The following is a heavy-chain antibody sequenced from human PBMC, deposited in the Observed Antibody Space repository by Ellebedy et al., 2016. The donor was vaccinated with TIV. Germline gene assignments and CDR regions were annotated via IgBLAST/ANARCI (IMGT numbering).Heavy chain of an antibody. D-gene: IGHD1-26*01. CDR1: GYTFSSYG. CDR2: ISPYNRNT. CDR3: ARDLGINSASYTDY. J-gene: IGHJ4*02. V-gene: IGHV1-18*04. Sequence: ASVKVSCXASGYTFSSYGISWVRQAPGQGPEWMGWISPYNRNTNYAQKLQGRVTMTTDTYTSTAYMEVGSLRSDDTAVYFCARDLGINSASYTDYWGQGTLVTVSS.